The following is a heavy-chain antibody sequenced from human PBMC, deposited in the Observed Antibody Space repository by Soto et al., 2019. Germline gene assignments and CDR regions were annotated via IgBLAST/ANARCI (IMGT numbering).Heavy chain of an antibody. CDR2: ISGSGGST. CDR3: AKAGDGLLAATRY. V-gene: IGHV3-23*01. CDR1: GFTFSSYA. D-gene: IGHD2-15*01. J-gene: IGHJ4*02. Sequence: EVQLLESGGGLVQPGGSLRLSCAASGFTFSSYAMSWVRQAPGKGLEWVSAISGSGGSTYYADSVKGRFTISRDNSKNSLYLQMNSLRAEDTAVYYCAKAGDGLLAATRYWGQGTLVTVSS.